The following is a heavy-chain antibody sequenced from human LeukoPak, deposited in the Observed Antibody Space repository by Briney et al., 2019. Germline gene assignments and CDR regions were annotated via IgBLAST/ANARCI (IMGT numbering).Heavy chain of an antibody. J-gene: IGHJ4*02. CDR3: ARESSRYHTIDY. D-gene: IGHD6-13*01. V-gene: IGHV3-64*01. CDR2: ISSIGGGT. CDR1: GLTFSSNA. Sequence: GGSLRLSCGASGLTFSSNAMHWVRQAPGNRLEYVSAISSIGGGTYYANSVKDRFTISRDNSKNTLYLQMGSLRAEDMAVYYCARESSRYHTIDYWGQGTLVTVSS.